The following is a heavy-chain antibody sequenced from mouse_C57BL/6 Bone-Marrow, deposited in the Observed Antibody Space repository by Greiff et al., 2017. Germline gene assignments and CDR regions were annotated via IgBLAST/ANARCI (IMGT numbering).Heavy chain of an antibody. J-gene: IGHJ2*01. Sequence: QVQLQQPGAELVKPGASVKLSCKASGYTFTSYWMHWVKQRPGQGLEWIGMIHPNSGSTNYNEKFKSKATLTVDKSSSTAYMQLSSLTSEDSAVYYCASYYYGSSSYFDYWGQGTTLTVSS. CDR2: IHPNSGST. D-gene: IGHD1-1*01. CDR1: GYTFTSYW. V-gene: IGHV1-64*01. CDR3: ASYYYGSSSYFDY.